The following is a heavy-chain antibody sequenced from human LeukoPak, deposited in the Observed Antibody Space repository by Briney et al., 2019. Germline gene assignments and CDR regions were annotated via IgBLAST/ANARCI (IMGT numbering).Heavy chain of an antibody. CDR2: IYSGGTK. J-gene: IGHJ6*03. CDR3: ARVVYYYASVSYNYYMDV. V-gene: IGHV3-53*01. D-gene: IGHD3-10*01. CDR1: GFILTSNY. Sequence: QSGGSLSLSCAVSGFILTSNYMSWVRLAPGKGLEWVSTIYSGGTKIFTDSVRGRLPISRDNSKNTLYLRMSSLRAEDAAIYYCARVVYYYASVSYNYYMDVWGKGTTVTISS.